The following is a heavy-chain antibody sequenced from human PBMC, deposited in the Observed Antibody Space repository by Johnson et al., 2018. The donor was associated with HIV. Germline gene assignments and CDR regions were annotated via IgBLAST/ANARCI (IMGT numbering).Heavy chain of an antibody. J-gene: IGHJ3*02. D-gene: IGHD1-1*01. CDR2: IYSGGST. CDR3: ARDAAKLEEDDAFDI. CDR1: GFTVSSNY. Sequence: VQLVESGGGLIQPGGSLRLSCAASGFTVSSNYMSWVRQAPGKGLEWVSVIYSGGSTYYADSVKGRFTISRYHSKNTLYLQMNSLRVEDTAVYYCARDAAKLEEDDAFDIWGQGTMVTVSS. V-gene: IGHV3-66*03.